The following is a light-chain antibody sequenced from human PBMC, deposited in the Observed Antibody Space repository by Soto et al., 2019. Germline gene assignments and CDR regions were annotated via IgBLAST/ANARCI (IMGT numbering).Light chain of an antibody. CDR3: QQYNSYSWT. J-gene: IGKJ1*01. Sequence: DMQLTQAPSSLSAAVGVRVTITCRASQSIRSYLNWYQQKPGKAPKLLIYDASNLETGVPSRFSGSGSGTEFTLTISSLQPDDFATYYCQQYNSYSWTFGQETKVDIK. CDR2: DAS. V-gene: IGKV1-5*01. CDR1: QSIRSY.